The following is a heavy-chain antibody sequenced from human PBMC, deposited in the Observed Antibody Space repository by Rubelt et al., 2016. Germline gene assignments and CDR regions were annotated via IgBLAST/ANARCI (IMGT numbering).Heavy chain of an antibody. V-gene: IGHV3-30*14. CDR3: ATEGLRPSYYGMDI. CDR1: GFTFSDYA. J-gene: IGHJ6*02. D-gene: IGHD4-17*01. Sequence: RSLRLSCAASGFTFSDYAMHWVRQAPGKGLEWVAVISFDGSNEYYADSVKGRFTISRHNSKTTLYLQMNSLGAEDTAVYYCATEGLRPSYYGMDIWGQGTTVTVSS. CDR2: ISFDGSNE.